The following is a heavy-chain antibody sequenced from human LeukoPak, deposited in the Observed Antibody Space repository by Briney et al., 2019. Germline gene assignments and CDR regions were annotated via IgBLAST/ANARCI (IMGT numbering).Heavy chain of an antibody. CDR3: ARRAGDYSHPYDY. D-gene: IGHD3-22*01. CDR1: EFTFSSNA. J-gene: IGHJ4*02. CDR2: ISYDGSNK. V-gene: IGHV3-30*04. Sequence: PGRSLRLSCAASEFTFSSNAMHWVRQAPGKGLEWVAVISYDGSNKYYADSVKGRFTISRDNSKNTLYLQMNSLRAEDTAMYYCARRAGDYSHPYDYRGQGTLVTVSS.